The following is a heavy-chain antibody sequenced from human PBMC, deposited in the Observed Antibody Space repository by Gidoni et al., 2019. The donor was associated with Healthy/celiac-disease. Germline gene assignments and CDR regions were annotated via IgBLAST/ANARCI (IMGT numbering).Heavy chain of an antibody. CDR1: GGSISSYY. V-gene: IGHV4-59*01. D-gene: IGHD3-16*01. CDR3: ARVGTSVFGGRYYGMDV. Sequence: QVQLQESGPGLVKPSETLSLTCTVSGGSISSYYWSWIRQPPGKGLEWIGYIYYSGSTNYNPSLKSRVTISVDTSKNQFSLKLSSVTAADTAVYYCARVGTSVFGGRYYGMDVWGQGTTVTVSS. J-gene: IGHJ6*02. CDR2: IYYSGST.